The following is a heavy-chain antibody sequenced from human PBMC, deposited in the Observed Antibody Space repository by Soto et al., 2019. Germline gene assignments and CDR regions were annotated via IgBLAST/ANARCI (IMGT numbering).Heavy chain of an antibody. CDR3: ARGESGATIGSYFDY. CDR1: GGSFSGYY. V-gene: IGHV4-34*01. Sequence: QVQLQQWGAGLLKPSETLSLTCAVYGGSFSGYYWSWIRQPPGKGLEGIGEINHSGSTNYNPSLKRRVTISVDTSKNQFSLKLSSVTAADTAVYYCARGESGATIGSYFDYWGQGTLVTVSS. D-gene: IGHD3-16*01. CDR2: INHSGST. J-gene: IGHJ4*02.